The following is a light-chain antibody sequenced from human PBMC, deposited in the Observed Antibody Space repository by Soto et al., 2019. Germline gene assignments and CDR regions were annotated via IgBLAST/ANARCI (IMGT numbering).Light chain of an antibody. V-gene: IGLV6-57*01. J-gene: IGLJ3*02. CDR2: EDN. CDR3: QSYDSNNCGV. Sequence: NFMLTQPHSVSESPGKTVTISCTRSSGSFASDSVQWYQQRPGSTPTTLIYEDNRRPSGVPDRFSGSIDSSSNSASLTISGLKTEDEADYYCQSYDSNNCGVFGGGTKLTVL. CDR1: SGSFASDS.